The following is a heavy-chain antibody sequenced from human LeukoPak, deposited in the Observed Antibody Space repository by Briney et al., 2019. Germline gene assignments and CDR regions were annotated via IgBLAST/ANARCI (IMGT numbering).Heavy chain of an antibody. CDR1: GFTFSSYA. J-gene: IGHJ4*02. CDR2: ITSSGSTI. V-gene: IGHV3-48*03. Sequence: GGSLRLSCAASGFTFSSYAINWVRQAPGKGLEWVSYITSSGSTIYYADSVKGRFTISRDNAKNSLYLQMNSLRAEDTAVYYCARADSADYYGSGSYGYWGQGTLVTVSS. D-gene: IGHD3-10*01. CDR3: ARADSADYYGSGSYGY.